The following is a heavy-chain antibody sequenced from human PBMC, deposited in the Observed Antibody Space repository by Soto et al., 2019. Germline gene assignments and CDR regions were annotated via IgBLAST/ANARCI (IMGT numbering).Heavy chain of an antibody. Sequence: ASVKVSCKASGYTFSSYGINWVRQAPGQGLEWMGWINPNNGGTNYAQKFQGWVSMTRDTSISTAYMELNKLKSDDTAVYYCARSGAAGPSYYYYGMDVWGQGTTVTVSS. D-gene: IGHD3-10*01. CDR1: GYTFSSYG. CDR2: INPNNGGT. J-gene: IGHJ6*02. V-gene: IGHV1-2*04. CDR3: ARSGAAGPSYYYYGMDV.